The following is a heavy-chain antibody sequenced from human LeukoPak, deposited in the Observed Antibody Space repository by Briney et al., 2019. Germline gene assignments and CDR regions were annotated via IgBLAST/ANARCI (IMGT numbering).Heavy chain of an antibody. V-gene: IGHV3-23*01. CDR3: AKVVNWNYFDY. Sequence: GGSLRLSCAASGFTFSSYAMSWVRQAPGKGLEWVSFISGGGSAFYADSVKGRFTISRDNSKNTLYLQMNSLRAEDAAVYSCAKVVNWNYFDYWGQGTLVTVSS. J-gene: IGHJ4*02. D-gene: IGHD1-20*01. CDR1: GFTFSSYA. CDR2: ISGGGSA.